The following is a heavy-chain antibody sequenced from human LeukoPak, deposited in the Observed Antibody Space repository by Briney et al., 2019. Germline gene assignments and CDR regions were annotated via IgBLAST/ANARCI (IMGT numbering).Heavy chain of an antibody. CDR3: ASGIQWLLQPWGAFDI. D-gene: IGHD6-19*01. J-gene: IGHJ3*02. CDR2: IYRGGNI. V-gene: IGHV3-66*01. CDR1: GFTVSNNY. Sequence: GGSLRLSCAASGFTVSNNYMRWVRQAPGKGLEWVSFIYRGGNIYYGDSVKGRFTLSRDDSKNTLYLKMHSLRVEDTAVYYCASGIQWLLQPWGAFDIWGQGTMVTVSS.